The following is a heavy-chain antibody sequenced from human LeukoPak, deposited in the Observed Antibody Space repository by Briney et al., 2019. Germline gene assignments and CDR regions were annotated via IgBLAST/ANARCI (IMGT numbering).Heavy chain of an antibody. J-gene: IGHJ4*02. V-gene: IGHV4-59*01. CDR3: ARVGLHYGSGSYTIDY. CDR1: GGSISSYY. CDR2: IYYSGST. Sequence: SETLSLTCTVSGGSISSYYWSWIRQPPGKGLEWIGYIYYSGSTNYNPSLKSRVTISVDTSKNQFSLKLSSVTAADTAVYYCARVGLHYGSGSYTIDYWGQGTLVTVSS. D-gene: IGHD3-10*01.